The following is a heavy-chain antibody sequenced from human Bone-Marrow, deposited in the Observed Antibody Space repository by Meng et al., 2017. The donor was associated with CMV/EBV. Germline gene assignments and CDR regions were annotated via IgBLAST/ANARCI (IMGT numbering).Heavy chain of an antibody. CDR1: GGSISSYY. D-gene: IGHD5-24*01. CDR2: IYYSGST. J-gene: IGHJ4*02. CDR3: ARAQMATITAFDY. V-gene: IGHV4-59*01. Sequence: SETLSLTCTVSGGSISSYYWSWIRQPPGKGLEWIGYIYYSGSTNYNPSLKSRVTISVDTSKNQFSLKLSSVTAADTVVYYCARAQMATITAFDYWGQGTLVTVSS.